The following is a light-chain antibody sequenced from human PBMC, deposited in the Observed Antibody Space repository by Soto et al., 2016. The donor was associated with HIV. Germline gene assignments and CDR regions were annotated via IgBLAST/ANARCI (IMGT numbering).Light chain of an antibody. CDR1: QSISNF. J-gene: IGKJ2*01. Sequence: DIQMTQSPSTLSASIGDRVNITCRASQSISNFLAWYQQTPGKAPKLLIYQASILESGVPSRFSGSGSGSQFTLTINTLQPDDFATYYCQQYESLPYTFGQGTKVEIK. CDR3: QQYESLPYT. CDR2: QAS. V-gene: IGKV1-5*03.